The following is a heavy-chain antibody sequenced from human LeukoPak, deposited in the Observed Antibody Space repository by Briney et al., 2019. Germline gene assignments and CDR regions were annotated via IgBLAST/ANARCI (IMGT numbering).Heavy chain of an antibody. CDR1: GFTFSSYA. CDR3: AREMEDGGGFDP. Sequence: GGSLRLSCAASGFTFSSYAMHWVRQAPGKGLEYVSAISSNGGSTYYADSVKGRFTISRDNSKNTLYLQMGSLRAEDMAVYCCAREMEDGGGFDPWGQGTLVTVSS. CDR2: ISSNGGST. J-gene: IGHJ5*02. D-gene: IGHD4-23*01. V-gene: IGHV3-64*02.